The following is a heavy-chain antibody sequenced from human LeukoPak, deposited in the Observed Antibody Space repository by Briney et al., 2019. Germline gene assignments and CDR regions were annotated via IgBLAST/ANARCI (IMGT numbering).Heavy chain of an antibody. V-gene: IGHV1-69*13. CDR3: AVDIVVVVAATLFYYYGMDV. J-gene: IGHJ6*02. CDR2: IIPIFGTA. Sequence: ASVKVSCKASGGTFSSYAISWVRQAPGQGLEWMGGIIPIFGTANYAQKFQGRVTITADESTSTAYMELSSLRSEDTAVYYCAVDIVVVVAATLFYYYGMDVWGQGTTVTVSS. D-gene: IGHD2-15*01. CDR1: GGTFSSYA.